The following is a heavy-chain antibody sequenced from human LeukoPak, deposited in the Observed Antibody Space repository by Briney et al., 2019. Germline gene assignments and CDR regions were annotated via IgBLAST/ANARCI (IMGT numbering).Heavy chain of an antibody. CDR3: ASYDSSGFARDAFDI. D-gene: IGHD3-22*01. V-gene: IGHV1-2*02. J-gene: IGHJ3*02. CDR1: GYTFTGYY. Sequence: GASVKVSCKASGYTFTGYYMHWVRQAPGQGLEWMGWINPNSGGTNYAQKFQGRVTMTRDTSISTAYMELSRLRSDDTAVYYCASYDSSGFARDAFDIWGQGTMVTVSS. CDR2: INPNSGGT.